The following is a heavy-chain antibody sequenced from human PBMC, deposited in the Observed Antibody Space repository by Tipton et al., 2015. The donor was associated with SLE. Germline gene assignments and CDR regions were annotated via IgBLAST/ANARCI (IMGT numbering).Heavy chain of an antibody. V-gene: IGHV3-30*04. D-gene: IGHD2-8*01. Sequence: SLRLSCAASGFTFSSYAMHWARQAPGKGLEWVAVISYDGSNKYYADSVKGRFTISRDNSKNTLYLQMNSLRAEDTAVYYCARGSGVDYFDYWGQGTLVTVSS. J-gene: IGHJ4*02. CDR3: ARGSGVDYFDY. CDR2: ISYDGSNK. CDR1: GFTFSSYA.